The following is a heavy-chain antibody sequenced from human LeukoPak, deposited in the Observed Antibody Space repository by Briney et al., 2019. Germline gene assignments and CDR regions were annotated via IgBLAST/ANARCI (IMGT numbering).Heavy chain of an antibody. CDR1: GFTVSSNY. D-gene: IGHD4-23*01. CDR3: ASTVANDY. CDR2: ISIGGSTI. J-gene: IGHJ4*02. V-gene: IGHV3-11*04. Sequence: GGSLRLSCAASGFTVSSNYMSWVRQAPGKGLEWVSYISIGGSTIYYADSVKGRFTISRDNAKNSLYLQMNSLRAEDTAVYYCASTVANDYWGQGTLVTVSS.